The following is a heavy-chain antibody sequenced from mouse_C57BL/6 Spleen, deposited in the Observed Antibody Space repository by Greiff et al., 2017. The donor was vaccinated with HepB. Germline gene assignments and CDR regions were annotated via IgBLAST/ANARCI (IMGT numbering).Heavy chain of an antibody. CDR1: GYTFTSYG. J-gene: IGHJ1*03. CDR2: IYIGNGYT. V-gene: IGHV1-58*01. Sequence: VQLKESGAELVRPGSSVKMSCKTSGYTFTSYGINWVKQRPGQGLEWIGYIYIGNGYTEYNEKFKGKATLTSDTSSSTAYMQLSSLTSEDSAIYFCARVALYSSYWYFDVWGTGTTVTVSS. D-gene: IGHD2-12*01. CDR3: ARVALYSSYWYFDV.